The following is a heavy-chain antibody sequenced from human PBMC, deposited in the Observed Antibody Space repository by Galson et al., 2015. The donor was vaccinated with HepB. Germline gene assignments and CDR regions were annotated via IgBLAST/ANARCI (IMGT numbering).Heavy chain of an antibody. CDR2: INPNSGGI. CDR3: ARQRYSINLYDTFAFDI. D-gene: IGHD6-13*01. J-gene: IGHJ3*02. CDR1: GYTSTGYY. Sequence: SVKVSCKASGYTSTGYYVHWVRQAPGQGLEWMGRINPNSGGINYGMQFQGRVTMTRDTSIITAYMEMRRLRSDDTAVYYCARQRYSINLYDTFAFDIWGQGTMVTVSS. V-gene: IGHV1-2*06.